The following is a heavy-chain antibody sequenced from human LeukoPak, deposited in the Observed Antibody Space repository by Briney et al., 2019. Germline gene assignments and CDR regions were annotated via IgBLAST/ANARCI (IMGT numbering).Heavy chain of an antibody. CDR3: SRGSDESKTGDS. J-gene: IGHJ4*02. CDR2: MHPYGFT. V-gene: IGHV4-34*01. D-gene: IGHD3-9*01. CDR1: GGSFNNYY. Sequence: PSETLSLTCAVYGGSFNNYYWSWIRQPPGKGLNWIGEMHPYGFTNVNPSLTSRVSISIDTSKNQFSLTLTSVTAADTAIYYCSRGSDESKTGDSWGQGSLVTVSS.